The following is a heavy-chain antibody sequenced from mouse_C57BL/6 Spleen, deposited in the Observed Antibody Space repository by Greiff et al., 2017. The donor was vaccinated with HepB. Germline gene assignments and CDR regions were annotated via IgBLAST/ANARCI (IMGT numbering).Heavy chain of an antibody. CDR2: ISSGSRTI. CDR3: AREYYGSSYVDY. D-gene: IGHD1-1*01. CDR1: GFTFSDYG. V-gene: IGHV5-17*01. Sequence: EVQLQESGGGLVKPGGSLKLSCAASGFTFSDYGMHWVRQSPEKGLEWVAYISSGSRTIYDADTVMGRFTISRDNAKNTLFLHMTSLRSEDTAMYYCAREYYGSSYVDYWGQGTTLTVSS. J-gene: IGHJ2*01.